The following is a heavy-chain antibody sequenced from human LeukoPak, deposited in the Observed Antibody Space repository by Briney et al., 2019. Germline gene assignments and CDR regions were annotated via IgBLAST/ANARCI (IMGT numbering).Heavy chain of an antibody. CDR1: GGSISSGGYY. D-gene: IGHD6-13*01. J-gene: IGHJ4*02. Sequence: KASETLSLTCTVSGGSISSGGYYWSWIRQPPGKGLEWIGYIYHSGSTYYNPSLKSRVTISVDRSKNQFSLNLSSVTAADTAVYYCARDPTRAAAGKGDSHWGQGTQVTVSS. CDR3: ARDPTRAAAGKGDSH. CDR2: IYHSGST. V-gene: IGHV4-30-2*01.